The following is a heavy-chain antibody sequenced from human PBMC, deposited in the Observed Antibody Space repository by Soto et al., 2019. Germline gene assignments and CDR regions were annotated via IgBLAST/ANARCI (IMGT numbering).Heavy chain of an antibody. CDR1: GFTFRSYV. Sequence: QVQLVESGGGVVQPGTSLRLSCVGSGFTFRSYVIHWVRQAPGKGLEWVALTSYDGSNNFYGDSVKGRFTISRHNSRNTVELQMDSLRFEDTALYDCARGGTTGGLDVWGQGTLVSVSS. D-gene: IGHD3-16*01. J-gene: IGHJ4*02. CDR2: TSYDGSNN. CDR3: ARGGTTGGLDV. V-gene: IGHV3-33*05.